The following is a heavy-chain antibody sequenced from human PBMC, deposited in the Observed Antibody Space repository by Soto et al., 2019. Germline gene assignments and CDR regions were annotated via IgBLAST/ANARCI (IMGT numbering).Heavy chain of an antibody. V-gene: IGHV1-69*01. CDR3: ASGGGGGDYCDS. D-gene: IGHD2-21*01. J-gene: IGHJ3*01. CDR1: GGTFSSYA. Sequence: QVQLVKSAAEAKKPGSSVKVSCKASGGTFSSYAIRRVRQAPAPGLERMGGIIPIFGTANYAQKFQVRVTITADEAASTAYIELRCRRSEDTAVYYFASGGGGGDYCDSWGHGRMVMVSS. CDR2: IIPIFGTA.